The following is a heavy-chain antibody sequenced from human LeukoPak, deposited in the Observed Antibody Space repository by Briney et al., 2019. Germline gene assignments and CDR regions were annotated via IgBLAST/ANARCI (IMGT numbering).Heavy chain of an antibody. V-gene: IGHV3-21*01. J-gene: IGHJ4*02. D-gene: IGHD4-17*01. CDR3: AREGYGDYSIGASADY. CDR2: ISSSSSYI. Sequence: GGSLRLSCAASGFTFSSYSMNWVRQAPGKGLEWVSSISSSSSYIYYADSVKGRFTISRDNAKNSLYLQMNSLRAEDTAVYYCAREGYGDYSIGASADYWGQGTLVTVSS. CDR1: GFTFSSYS.